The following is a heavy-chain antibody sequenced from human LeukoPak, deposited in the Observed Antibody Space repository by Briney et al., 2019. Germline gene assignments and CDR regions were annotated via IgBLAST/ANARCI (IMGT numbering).Heavy chain of an antibody. V-gene: IGHV1-3*03. CDR2: INAGNGNT. D-gene: IGHD5-24*01. Sequence: ASVKVSCKASGYTFTGYYMHWVRQAPGQRLEWMGWINAGNGNTKYSQEFQGRVTITRDTSASTAYMELSSLRSEDMAVYYCARSWISGDGYNTRGFDYWGQGTLVTVSS. CDR1: GYTFTGYY. CDR3: ARSWISGDGYNTRGFDY. J-gene: IGHJ4*02.